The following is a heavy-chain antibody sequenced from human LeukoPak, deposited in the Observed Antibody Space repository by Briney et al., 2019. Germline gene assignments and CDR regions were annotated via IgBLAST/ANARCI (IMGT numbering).Heavy chain of an antibody. CDR1: GFTFSSYG. V-gene: IGHV3-30*02. CDR3: ARGALGYCSGGSCYYSYYYYMDV. D-gene: IGHD2-15*01. J-gene: IGHJ6*03. CDR2: IRYDGSNK. Sequence: GGSLRLSCAASGFTFSSYGMHWVRQAPGKGLEWVAFIRYDGSNKYYADSVKGRFTISRDNSKNTLYLQMNSLRAEDTAVYYCARGALGYCSGGSCYYSYYYYMDVWGKGTTVTVSS.